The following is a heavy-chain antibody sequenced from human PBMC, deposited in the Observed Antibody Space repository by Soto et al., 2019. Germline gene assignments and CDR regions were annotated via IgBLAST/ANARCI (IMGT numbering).Heavy chain of an antibody. CDR1: GGSFSGYY. D-gene: IGHD3-3*01. Sequence: PSETLSLTCAVYGGSFSGYYWSWIRQPPGKGLEWIGEINHSGSTNYNPSLKSRVTISVDTSKNQFSLQLSSVTAADTAVYYCARIRLYDFWSGYYTGCWFDPWGQGTLVTVSS. CDR3: ARIRLYDFWSGYYTGCWFDP. V-gene: IGHV4-34*01. J-gene: IGHJ5*02. CDR2: INHSGST.